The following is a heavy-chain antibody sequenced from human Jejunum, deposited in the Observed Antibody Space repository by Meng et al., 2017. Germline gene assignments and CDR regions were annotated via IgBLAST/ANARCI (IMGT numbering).Heavy chain of an antibody. Sequence: QLQLQESGPGLVKPSETLSLTCTVSGGSITSHPYYWAWIRHPPGKGLEWIGSAYYSGSTYYNPSLRSRVTISVDTSKNQFSLRLSSVTAADTAVYYCARQWGGKFFYFDLWGRGILVTVSS. V-gene: IGHV4-39*07. J-gene: IGHJ2*01. CDR1: GGSITSHPYY. CDR2: AYYSGST. D-gene: IGHD1-26*01. CDR3: ARQWGGKFFYFDL.